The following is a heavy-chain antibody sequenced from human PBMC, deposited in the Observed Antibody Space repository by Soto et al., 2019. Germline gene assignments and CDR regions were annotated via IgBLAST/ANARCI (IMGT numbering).Heavy chain of an antibody. CDR3: ARDWAVVPAAMTEVGYYYGMDV. J-gene: IGHJ6*02. V-gene: IGHV1-18*01. CDR1: GYTFTSYG. Sequence: EASVKVSCKASGYTFTSYGISWVRQAPGQGLEWMGWISAYNGNTNYAQKLQGRVTMTTDTSTSTAYMELRSLRSDDTAVYYCARDWAVVPAAMTEVGYYYGMDVWGQGTTVTVSS. D-gene: IGHD2-2*01. CDR2: ISAYNGNT.